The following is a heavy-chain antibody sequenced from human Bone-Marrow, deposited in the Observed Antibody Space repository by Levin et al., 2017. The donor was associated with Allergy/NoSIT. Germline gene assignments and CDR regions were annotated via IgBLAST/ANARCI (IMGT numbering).Heavy chain of an antibody. CDR1: GFSLSTGGVG. CDR3: ARSHMVRGPIDAFDI. CDR2: IYWNDDK. J-gene: IGHJ3*02. Sequence: SGPTLVKPTQTLTLTCTFSGFSLSTGGVGVGWIRQPPGKALEWLALIYWNDDKRYSPSLKSRLTITKDNSKNQVVLTMTNLDPVDTATYFCARSHMVRGPIDAFDIWGQGTMVAVSS. V-gene: IGHV2-5*01. D-gene: IGHD3-10*01.